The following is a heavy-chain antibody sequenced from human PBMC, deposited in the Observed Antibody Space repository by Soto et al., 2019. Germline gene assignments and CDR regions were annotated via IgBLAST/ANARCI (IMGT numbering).Heavy chain of an antibody. V-gene: IGHV3-21*04. CDR1: GFTFSSYS. CDR3: VRGASLNFDY. D-gene: IGHD1-26*01. J-gene: IGHJ4*02. Sequence: GGSLRLSCAVSGFTFSSYSMNWVRQAPGKGLEWVSSIGTSSSYIYYADSVKGRFTISRDNAKNSLYPQMNSLRAEDTAFYYCVRGASLNFDYWGQGTLVTVSS. CDR2: IGTSSSYI.